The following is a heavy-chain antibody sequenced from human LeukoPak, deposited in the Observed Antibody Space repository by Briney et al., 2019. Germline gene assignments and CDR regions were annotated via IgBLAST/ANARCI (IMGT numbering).Heavy chain of an antibody. Sequence: GGSLRLSCAASGFTFSDYYMSRVRQAPGKGLEWVSAISGSGGSTYYADSVKGRFTISRDNSKNTLYLQMNSLRAEDTAVYCCARATDIVVVPAAMGAEYFQHWGQGTLVTVSS. J-gene: IGHJ1*01. CDR2: ISGSGGST. V-gene: IGHV3-23*01. D-gene: IGHD2-2*01. CDR1: GFTFSDYY. CDR3: ARATDIVVVPAAMGAEYFQH.